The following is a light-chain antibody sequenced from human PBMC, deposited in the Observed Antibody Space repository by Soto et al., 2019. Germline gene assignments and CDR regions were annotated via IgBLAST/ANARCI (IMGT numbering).Light chain of an antibody. J-gene: IGKJ4*01. CDR3: QQYRKSLA. V-gene: IGKV3-20*01. CDR1: QSVSSSY. Sequence: EFVLTLSLGTLSLXPWEXATLXXRSSQSVSSSYLAWYRDKPRHAPSLLIYVPSSMSTGMPDRFTDSESGTHFTLDISNQEREGFTVYYLQQYRKSLAFGGRSK. CDR2: VPS.